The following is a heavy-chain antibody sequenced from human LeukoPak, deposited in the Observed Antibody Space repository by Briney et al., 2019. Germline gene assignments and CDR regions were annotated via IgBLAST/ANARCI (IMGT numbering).Heavy chain of an antibody. D-gene: IGHD5-12*01. Sequence: ASVKVSCKASGYTFSSSGISWVRQAPGQGLEWMGWISPYNDDTRYEQTLQGRVTMTTDTSTSTVYMELRSVRSDDTAVYYCARRGSGYNPIDFWGQGTRVTVSS. CDR2: ISPYNDDT. CDR3: ARRGSGYNPIDF. CDR1: GYTFSSSG. J-gene: IGHJ4*02. V-gene: IGHV1-18*01.